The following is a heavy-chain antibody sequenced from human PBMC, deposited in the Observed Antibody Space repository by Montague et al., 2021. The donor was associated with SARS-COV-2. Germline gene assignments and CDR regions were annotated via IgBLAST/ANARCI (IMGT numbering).Heavy chain of an antibody. V-gene: IGHV3-23*03. D-gene: IGHD3-22*01. CDR3: AKQARITMIVGVYPDGIDY. J-gene: IGHJ4*02. CDR1: GFTFSSYA. Sequence: SLRLSCAASGFTFSSYAMSWVRQAPGKGPEWVSVIYSGGSSTYYXDSVKGRFTISRDNSKNTLYLQMNSLRAEDTAVYYCAKQARITMIVGVYPDGIDYWGQGTLVTVSS. CDR2: IYSGGSST.